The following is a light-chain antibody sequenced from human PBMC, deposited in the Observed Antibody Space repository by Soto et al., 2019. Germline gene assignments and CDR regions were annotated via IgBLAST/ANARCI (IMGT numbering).Light chain of an antibody. CDR3: TSYTSSSTLV. CDR2: DVT. V-gene: IGLV2-14*01. J-gene: IGLJ1*01. CDR1: SSDVGGYDY. Sequence: QSALTQPASVSGSPGQSITISCTGTSSDVGGYDYVSWYQQYPGKAPKLMIYDVTNRPSGISNRFSGSRSGNTASLTISGLQAADEADYYCTSYTSSSTLVFGTGTKVTVL.